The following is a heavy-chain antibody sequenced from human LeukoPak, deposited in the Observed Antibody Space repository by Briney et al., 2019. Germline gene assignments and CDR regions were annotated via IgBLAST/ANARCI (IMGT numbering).Heavy chain of an antibody. CDR2: IIPIFGTA. D-gene: IGHD3-3*01. V-gene: IGHV1-69*13. J-gene: IGHJ5*02. CDR1: GGTFSSYA. Sequence: SVTVSCKASGGTFSSYAISWVRQAPGQGLEWMGGIIPIFGTANYAQKFQGRVTITADESASTAYMELSSLRSEDTAVYYCARSVLRFLEWLYWFDPWGQGTLVTVSS. CDR3: ARSVLRFLEWLYWFDP.